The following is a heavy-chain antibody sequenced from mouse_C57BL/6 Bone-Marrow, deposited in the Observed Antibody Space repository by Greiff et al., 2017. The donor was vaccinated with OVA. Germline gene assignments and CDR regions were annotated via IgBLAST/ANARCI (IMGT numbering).Heavy chain of an antibody. Sequence: EVKLLESGPGLVKPSQSLSLTCSVTGYSITSGYYWNWIRQFPGNKLEWMGYISYDGSNNYNPSLKNRISITRDTSKNQFFLKLNSVTTEDTATYYCAREGITTVAATDYWGQGTTLTVSS. D-gene: IGHD1-1*01. CDR3: AREGITTVAATDY. CDR1: GYSITSGYY. V-gene: IGHV3-6*01. J-gene: IGHJ2*01. CDR2: ISYDGSN.